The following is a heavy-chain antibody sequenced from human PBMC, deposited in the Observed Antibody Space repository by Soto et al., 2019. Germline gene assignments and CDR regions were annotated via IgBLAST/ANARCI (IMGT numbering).Heavy chain of an antibody. CDR3: ARDRGEWQLGEYYFDY. CDR1: GFTFSSYS. Sequence: GGSLRLSCAASGFTFSSYSMNWVRQAPGKGLEWVSSISSSSSYIYYADSVKGRFTISRDNAKNSLYLQMNSLRAEDTAVYYCARDRGEWQLGEYYFDYWGQGTLVTVSS. D-gene: IGHD6-6*01. CDR2: ISSSSSYI. J-gene: IGHJ4*02. V-gene: IGHV3-21*01.